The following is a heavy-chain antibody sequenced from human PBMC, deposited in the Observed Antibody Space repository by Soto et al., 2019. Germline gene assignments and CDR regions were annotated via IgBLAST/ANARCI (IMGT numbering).Heavy chain of an antibody. CDR2: ISSSSRYI. Sequence: GGSLRLSCAASGFTFSSYSMNWVRQAPGKGLEWVSSISSSSRYIYYADSVKGRFTISRDNAKNSLYLQMNSLRAEDTAVYYCSRGGMRSSWYSDYWGQGTLVTVSS. CDR3: SRGGMRSSWYSDY. V-gene: IGHV3-21*01. CDR1: GFTFSSYS. D-gene: IGHD6-13*01. J-gene: IGHJ4*02.